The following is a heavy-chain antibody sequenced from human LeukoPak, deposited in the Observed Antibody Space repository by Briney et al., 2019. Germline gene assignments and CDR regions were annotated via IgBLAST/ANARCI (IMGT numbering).Heavy chain of an antibody. Sequence: GGSLRLSCAASGFTFSSYGMHWVRQAPGKGLEWVAFIRYDGSNKYYADSVKGRFTISRDNSKNTLYLQMNSLRAEDTAVYYCAKDVQSPVAARARSSGWYSIFDYWGQGTPVTVSS. CDR2: IRYDGSNK. D-gene: IGHD6-19*01. CDR3: AKDVQSPVAARARSSGWYSIFDY. V-gene: IGHV3-30*02. CDR1: GFTFSSYG. J-gene: IGHJ4*02.